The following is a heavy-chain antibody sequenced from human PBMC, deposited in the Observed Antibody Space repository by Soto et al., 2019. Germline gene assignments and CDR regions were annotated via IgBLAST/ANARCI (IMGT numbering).Heavy chain of an antibody. V-gene: IGHV4-59*01. D-gene: IGHD6-19*01. CDR2: IYYSGST. Sequence: SETQSLTCSVSGGSISSYYGSWIRQTPGKGLEWIGYIYYSGSTNYNPSLKSRVTISVDTSKNQFSLKLSSVAAADTAAYYCARYIAVAGLFDYWGQGTLVTVSS. CDR3: ARYIAVAGLFDY. J-gene: IGHJ4*02. CDR1: GGSISSYY.